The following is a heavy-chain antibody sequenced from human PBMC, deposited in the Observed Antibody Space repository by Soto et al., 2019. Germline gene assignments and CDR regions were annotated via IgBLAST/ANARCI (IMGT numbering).Heavy chain of an antibody. CDR3: ARATRDSSGYGNYFDY. Sequence: PGGSLRLCCAASGFTFSSYSMSWVRQAPGRGLECVSYISGSSSYSNDADSVKGRFTISRDNAKNSLYLQMNSLRAEDTAVYYCARATRDSSGYGNYFDYWGQGTQVTVSS. J-gene: IGHJ4*01. D-gene: IGHD3-22*01. CDR2: ISGSSSYS. V-gene: IGHV3-21*05. CDR1: GFTFSSYS.